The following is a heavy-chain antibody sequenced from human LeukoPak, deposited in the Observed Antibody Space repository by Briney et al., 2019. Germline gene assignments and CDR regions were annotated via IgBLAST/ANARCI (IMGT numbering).Heavy chain of an antibody. CDR3: ASDYGADSGY. J-gene: IGHJ4*02. CDR1: GGSITTSNYY. Sequence: PSETLSLTCTVSGGSITTSNYYWAWISQSPGKGLEWIGSIYFSASTYYNPSLKSRVSMSVDTSKNQFSLKVTSVTAADTGVYYCASDYGADSGYWGQGTLVTVSS. CDR2: IYFSAST. D-gene: IGHD4-23*01. V-gene: IGHV4-39*01.